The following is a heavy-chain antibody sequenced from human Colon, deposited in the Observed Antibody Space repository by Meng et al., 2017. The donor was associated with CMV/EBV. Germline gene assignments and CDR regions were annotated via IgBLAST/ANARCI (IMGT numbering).Heavy chain of an antibody. CDR3: ARDLWSGSSDYFDY. D-gene: IGHD3-3*01. J-gene: IGHJ4*02. V-gene: IGHV1-2*02. Sequence: VRLVQLGVEVKKPGASVKVSCKASGYTFTGFYIQWGRQATGEGLEWMGWINPKSGDTIYEQKFQGRVTMTRDTSISTVYMDLNSLRSDDTAVYFCARDLWSGSSDYFDYWGQGTLVTVSS. CDR2: INPKSGDT. CDR1: GYTFTGFY.